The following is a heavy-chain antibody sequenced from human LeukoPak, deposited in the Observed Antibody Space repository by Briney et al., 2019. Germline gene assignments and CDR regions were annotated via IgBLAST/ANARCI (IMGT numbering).Heavy chain of an antibody. CDR3: ARAEVPGAIKSGAFDI. V-gene: IGHV3-33*01. D-gene: IGHD2-2*01. CDR1: GFTFSNYG. J-gene: IGHJ3*02. CDR2: IWDDGTNK. Sequence: GGSLRLSCAASGFTFSNYGMHWVRQAPGKGLAWVAVIWDDGTNKYYADSVKGRFTISRDNSRNTLYLQMNSLRAEDTAVYYCARAEVPGAIKSGAFDIWGQGTMVTVSS.